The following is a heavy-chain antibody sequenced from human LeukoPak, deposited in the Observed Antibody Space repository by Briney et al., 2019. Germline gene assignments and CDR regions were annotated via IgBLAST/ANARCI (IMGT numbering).Heavy chain of an antibody. D-gene: IGHD4-11*01. Sequence: GGSLRLSCAASGFTFSTYAMSWVRQAAGKGLEWVSSITNSGSYIHYADSVKGRFTISRDNAKNSLYLQMNSLRAEDTAIYYCARDNDYTNYYWGQGTLVTVSS. CDR1: GFTFSTYA. V-gene: IGHV3-21*01. CDR3: ARDNDYTNYY. CDR2: ITNSGSYI. J-gene: IGHJ4*02.